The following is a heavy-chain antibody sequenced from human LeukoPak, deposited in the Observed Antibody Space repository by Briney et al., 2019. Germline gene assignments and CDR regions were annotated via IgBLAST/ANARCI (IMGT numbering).Heavy chain of an antibody. J-gene: IGHJ1*01. V-gene: IGHV4-39*01. D-gene: IGHD2-21*02. Sequence: PSETLSLTCTVSGASISSSSHYWGWIRQPPGKGLEWIGGIYYSGSTYYNPSLKSRVTISVDTSKNQFSLKLSSVTVADTATYYCAIRLVVTATREYFQHWGQGTLVTVSS. CDR1: GASISSSSHY. CDR3: AIRLVVTATREYFQH. CDR2: IYYSGST.